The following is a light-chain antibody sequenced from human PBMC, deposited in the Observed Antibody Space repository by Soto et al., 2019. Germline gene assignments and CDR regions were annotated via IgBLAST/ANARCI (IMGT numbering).Light chain of an antibody. V-gene: IGKV1-8*01. CDR1: QGISSY. Sequence: AIRMTQSPSSFSASTGDRVTITCRASQGISSYLAWYQQKPGEAPKLLIYAASTLQSGVPSRFSGSGSGTDFTLTISSLQPEDFATYYCQQLNSYPITFGQGTRLEI. CDR3: QQLNSYPIT. J-gene: IGKJ5*01. CDR2: AAS.